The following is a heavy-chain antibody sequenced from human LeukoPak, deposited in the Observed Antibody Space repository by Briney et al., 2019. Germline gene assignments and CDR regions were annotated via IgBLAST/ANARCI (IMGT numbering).Heavy chain of an antibody. CDR2: INHSGST. V-gene: IGHV4-34*01. CDR1: GGSFSGYY. D-gene: IGHD2-8*02. J-gene: IGHJ4*02. CDR3: ARFTTAGVYYFDY. Sequence: SETLSLTCAVYGGSFSGYYWSWIRQPPGKGLEWIGEINHSGSTNYNPSLKSRVTISVDRTKNQFSLKLTSVTAADTAVYYCARFTTAGVYYFDYWGQGTLVTVFS.